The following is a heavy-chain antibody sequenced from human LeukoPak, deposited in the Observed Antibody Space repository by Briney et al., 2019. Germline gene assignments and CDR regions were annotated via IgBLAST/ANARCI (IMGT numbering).Heavy chain of an antibody. Sequence: GGSLRLSCAASGFTFSSYAMHWVRQAPGKGLEWVAVISYDGSNKYYADSVKGRFTISRDNSKNTLYLQMNSLRAEDTAVYYCARGMYSSGWYASGYYMDVWGKGTTVTVSS. D-gene: IGHD6-19*01. CDR2: ISYDGSNK. J-gene: IGHJ6*03. V-gene: IGHV3-30*04. CDR1: GFTFSSYA. CDR3: ARGMYSSGWYASGYYMDV.